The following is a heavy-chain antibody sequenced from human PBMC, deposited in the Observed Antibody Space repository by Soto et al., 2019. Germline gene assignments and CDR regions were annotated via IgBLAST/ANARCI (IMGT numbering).Heavy chain of an antibody. Sequence: SETLSLTCSVSGDSISTNKFYWGWIRQPPGEGLEWSGSTYFRGHRYQNPSLKSRVTRSVAPSKHQFSLRLTSVTAAATAVFYGVRSRSRASATMAEVDVFDLWGHGTLVTVSS. J-gene: IGHJ3*01. D-gene: IGHD6-19*01. CDR3: VRSRSRASATMAEVDVFDL. CDR1: GDSISTNKFY. V-gene: IGHV4-39*01. CDR2: TYFRGHR.